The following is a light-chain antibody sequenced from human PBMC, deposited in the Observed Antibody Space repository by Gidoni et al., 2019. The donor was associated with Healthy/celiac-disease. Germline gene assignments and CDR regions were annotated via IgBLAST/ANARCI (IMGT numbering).Light chain of an antibody. CDR2: AAS. V-gene: IGKV1-9*01. CDR3: QQVNSYPT. CDR1: QGISIL. J-gene: IGKJ5*01. Sequence: DIQLTQSPSFMSASVGDRVTITGRASQGISILLDWYQQQPGRAPKLLMHAASTVERGVPSRFSCSGSGTEFTLTINSLQPEDVAIYYCQQVNSYPTFXYXTRLEIK.